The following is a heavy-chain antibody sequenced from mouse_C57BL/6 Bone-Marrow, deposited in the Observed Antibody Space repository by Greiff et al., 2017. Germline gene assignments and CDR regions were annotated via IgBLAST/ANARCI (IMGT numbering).Heavy chain of an antibody. V-gene: IGHV14-4*01. CDR1: GFNIKDDY. Sequence: EVKVEESGAELVRPGASVKLSCTASGFNIKDDYMHWVKQRPEQGLEWIGWIDPENGDTEYASKFQGKATITADTSSNTAYLQLSSLTSEDTAVYYCTTTLTGPDYWGQGTTLTVSS. CDR3: TTTLTGPDY. D-gene: IGHD4-1*01. CDR2: IDPENGDT. J-gene: IGHJ2*01.